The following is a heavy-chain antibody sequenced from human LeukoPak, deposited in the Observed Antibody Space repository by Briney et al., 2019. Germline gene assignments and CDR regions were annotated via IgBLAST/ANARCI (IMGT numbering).Heavy chain of an antibody. D-gene: IGHD5-18*01. CDR1: GFTFSTYA. Sequence: GSLRLSCAASGFTFSTYAMSWVRQAPGKGLEWVSSISGSGSNTYYADSVKGRFTISRDNSKNTLYLQMNSLRAEDTALYYCAKRPGYSYGYSDYWGQGTLVTVSS. V-gene: IGHV3-23*01. CDR2: ISGSGSNT. CDR3: AKRPGYSYGYSDY. J-gene: IGHJ4*02.